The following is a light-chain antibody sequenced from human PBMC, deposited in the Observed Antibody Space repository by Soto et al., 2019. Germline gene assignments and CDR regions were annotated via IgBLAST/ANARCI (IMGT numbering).Light chain of an antibody. V-gene: IGKV3-15*01. J-gene: IGKJ5*01. CDR1: QSVSSN. Sequence: IVMTQSPATLSVYTGERATLSCRASQSVSSNLAWYQQKPGQAPRLLIYGASTRATGIPARFSGSGSGTEFTLTVSSLQSEDFAVYYCQQYNNWPPITFGQGTLLEIK. CDR3: QQYNNWPPIT. CDR2: GAS.